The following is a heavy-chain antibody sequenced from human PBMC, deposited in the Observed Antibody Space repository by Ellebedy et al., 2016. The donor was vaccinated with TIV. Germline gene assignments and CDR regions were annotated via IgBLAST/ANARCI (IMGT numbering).Heavy chain of an antibody. Sequence: GESLKISXAASGFSFSNYWMSWVRQAPGKGLEWVAKIKEDGSETYHVDSVKGRFTISRDNAKNSVYLQMNSLRAEDTAVYYCARDGGVDAFDIWGQGTMVTVSS. CDR3: ARDGGVDAFDI. D-gene: IGHD2-15*01. J-gene: IGHJ3*02. CDR1: GFSFSNYW. CDR2: IKEDGSET. V-gene: IGHV3-7*01.